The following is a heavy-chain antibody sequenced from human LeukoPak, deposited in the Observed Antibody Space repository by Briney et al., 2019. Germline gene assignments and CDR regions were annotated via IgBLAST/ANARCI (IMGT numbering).Heavy chain of an antibody. CDR2: IYYSGST. V-gene: IGHV4-59*01. CDR1: GGSISSYY. D-gene: IGHD2-15*01. Sequence: SETLSLTCAVSGGSISSYYWSWIRQPPGKGLEGIGYIYYSGSTKYNPSLKSRVTISVYTSKNQFPLKLSSVTAADTAVYYCARDHCSGGSCYSLDYYYYYGMDVWGKGTTVTVSS. CDR3: ARDHCSGGSCYSLDYYYYYGMDV. J-gene: IGHJ6*04.